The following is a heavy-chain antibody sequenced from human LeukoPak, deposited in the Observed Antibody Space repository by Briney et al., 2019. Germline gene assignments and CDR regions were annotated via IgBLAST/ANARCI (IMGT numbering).Heavy chain of an antibody. Sequence: GGSLRLSCAASGFTFDDYGMSWVRQAPGKGLEWVSGINWNGGSTGYADSVKGRFTISRDNAKNSLYLQMNSLRAEDTALHRCARDVTMVRGVPYFDYWGQGTLVTVSS. CDR2: INWNGGST. CDR3: ARDVTMVRGVPYFDY. V-gene: IGHV3-20*01. J-gene: IGHJ4*02. D-gene: IGHD3-10*01. CDR1: GFTFDDYG.